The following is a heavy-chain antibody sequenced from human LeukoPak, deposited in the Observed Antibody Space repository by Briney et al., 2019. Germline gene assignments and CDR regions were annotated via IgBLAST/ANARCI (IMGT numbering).Heavy chain of an antibody. CDR2: IRYDGSNK. D-gene: IGHD1-26*01. Sequence: GGALRLSCAASGFTFSSYWMSWVRQAPGKGLEWVAFIRYDGSNKYYADSVKGRFTISRDNSKNTLYLQMNSLRAEDTAVYYCAKPKWELLHFDYWGQGTLVTVSP. CDR3: AKPKWELLHFDY. V-gene: IGHV3-30*02. CDR1: GFTFSSYW. J-gene: IGHJ4*02.